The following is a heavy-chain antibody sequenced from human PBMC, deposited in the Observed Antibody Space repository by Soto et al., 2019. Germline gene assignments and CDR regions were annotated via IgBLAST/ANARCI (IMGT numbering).Heavy chain of an antibody. Sequence: QLLESGGGLVQPGGSVRLSCAASGFTFSSHAMSWVRQAPGKGLEWVSGISGSGGATYYADSVKGRFTISRDNSKNPLFLQMDSLRAEDTPVYYCAKEVGIAGADTRGDFDYWGQGTLVTVSS. J-gene: IGHJ4*02. CDR3: AKEVGIAGADTRGDFDY. CDR2: ISGSGGAT. V-gene: IGHV3-23*01. D-gene: IGHD6-13*01. CDR1: GFTFSSHA.